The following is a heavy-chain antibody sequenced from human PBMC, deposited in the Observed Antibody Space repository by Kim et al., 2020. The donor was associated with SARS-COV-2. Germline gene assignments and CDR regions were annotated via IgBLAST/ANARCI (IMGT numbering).Heavy chain of an antibody. V-gene: IGHV4-59*01. J-gene: IGHJ3*02. CDR3: ASNAYYDFWSGYYPGAFDI. D-gene: IGHD3-3*01. Sequence: KSRVTTSVDTSKNQFSLKLSSVTAADTAVYYCASNAYYDFWSGYYPGAFDIWGQGTMVTVSS.